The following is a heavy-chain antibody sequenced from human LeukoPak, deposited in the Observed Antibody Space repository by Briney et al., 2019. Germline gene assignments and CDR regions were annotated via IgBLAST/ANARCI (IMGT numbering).Heavy chain of an antibody. CDR3: ARGGLYSSSWYGRIYYYGMDV. D-gene: IGHD6-13*01. V-gene: IGHV4-39*01. CDR1: GGSISSSSYY. J-gene: IGHJ6*02. CDR2: IYYSGST. Sequence: SETLSLTCTVSGGSISSSSYYWGWIRQPPGKGLEWIGSIYYSGSTYYNPSLKSRVTISVDTSKNQFSLKLSSVTAADTAVYYCARGGLYSSSWYGRIYYYGMDVWGQGTTVTVSS.